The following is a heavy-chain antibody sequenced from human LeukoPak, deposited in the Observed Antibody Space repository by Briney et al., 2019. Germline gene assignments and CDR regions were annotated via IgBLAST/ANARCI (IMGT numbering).Heavy chain of an antibody. Sequence: GEPLKISCKGSGSSFTSYWIGWVRQMPGKGLEWMGIIYPGDSDTRYSPSFQGQVTISADKSISTAYLQWSSLKASDTAMYYCARHHYGSGSSYIFDYWGQGTLVTVSS. J-gene: IGHJ4*02. CDR2: IYPGDSDT. CDR1: GSSFTSYW. V-gene: IGHV5-51*01. D-gene: IGHD3-10*01. CDR3: ARHHYGSGSSYIFDY.